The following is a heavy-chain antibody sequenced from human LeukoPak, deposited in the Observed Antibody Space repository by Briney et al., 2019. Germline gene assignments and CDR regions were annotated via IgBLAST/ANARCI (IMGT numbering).Heavy chain of an antibody. CDR3: ARGAESYYDRHFDY. D-gene: IGHD1-26*01. Sequence: SETLSLTCTVSAGSISTYYWSWIRQPPGKGLEWIGYVYYTGNTDYNPSLKSRVTISVDTSKKQFSLKLRSVGAADTAVYYCARGAESYYDRHFDYWGQGTLVTVSS. V-gene: IGHV4-59*01. CDR1: AGSISTYY. J-gene: IGHJ4*02. CDR2: VYYTGNT.